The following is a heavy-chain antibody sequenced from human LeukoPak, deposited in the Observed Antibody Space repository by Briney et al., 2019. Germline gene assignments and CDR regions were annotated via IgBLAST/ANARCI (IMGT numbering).Heavy chain of an antibody. Sequence: SQTLSLTRAISGDSVSSNTTAWNWIRQSPWRGLEWLGRTYYRSKWYSGYALSVRSRITVNPDTSKNQFSLQLNSVTPEDTAVYYCVRGGGSFDYWGQGTLVTVSS. CDR1: GDSVSSNTTA. D-gene: IGHD3-16*01. CDR2: TYYRSKWYS. CDR3: VRGGGSFDY. J-gene: IGHJ4*02. V-gene: IGHV6-1*01.